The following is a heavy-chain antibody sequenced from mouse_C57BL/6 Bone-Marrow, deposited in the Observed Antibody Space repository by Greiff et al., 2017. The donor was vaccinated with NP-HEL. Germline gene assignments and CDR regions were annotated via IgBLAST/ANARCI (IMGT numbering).Heavy chain of an antibody. CDR2: IYPGSGST. CDR1: GYTFTSYW. J-gene: IGHJ4*01. Sequence: QVQLQQSGAELVKPGASVKMSCKASGYTFTSYWITWVKQRPGQGLEWIGDIYPGSGSTNYNEKFKSKATLTVDTSSSTAYMQLSSLTSEDSAVYYCARWDYDYEDYYAMDYWGQGTSVTVSS. CDR3: ARWDYDYEDYYAMDY. D-gene: IGHD2-4*01. V-gene: IGHV1-55*01.